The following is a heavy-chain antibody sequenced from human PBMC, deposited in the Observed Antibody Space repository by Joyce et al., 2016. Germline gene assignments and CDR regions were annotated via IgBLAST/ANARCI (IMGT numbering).Heavy chain of an antibody. CDR1: GYTFTSFG. J-gene: IGHJ6*03. CDR2: ISTDKGNT. Sequence: QVQLVQSGAEVKKPGASVTVSCKASGYTFTSFGITWVRQPPGQGLEWMGWISTDKGNTNYARKLQGRVTMTTDTSTSTAYMELRSLRSDDTAVYYCARYYYGSGSYYYMDVWGKGTTVTVSS. V-gene: IGHV1-18*01. CDR3: ARYYYGSGSYYYMDV. D-gene: IGHD3-10*01.